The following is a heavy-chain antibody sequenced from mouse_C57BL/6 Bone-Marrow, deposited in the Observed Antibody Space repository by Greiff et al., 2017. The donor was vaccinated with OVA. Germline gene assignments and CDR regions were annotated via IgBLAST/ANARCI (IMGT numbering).Heavy chain of an antibody. J-gene: IGHJ2*01. CDR3: AREGTGTYVDY. Sequence: QVQLQQPGAELVRPGSSVKLSCKASGYTFTSYWMHWVKQRPIQGLEWIGNIDPSDSETHYNQKFKDKATLTVDKSSSTAYMQLSSLTSEDSAVYYCAREGTGTYVDYWGQGTTLTVSS. CDR1: GYTFTSYW. D-gene: IGHD4-1*01. CDR2: IDPSDSET. V-gene: IGHV1-52*01.